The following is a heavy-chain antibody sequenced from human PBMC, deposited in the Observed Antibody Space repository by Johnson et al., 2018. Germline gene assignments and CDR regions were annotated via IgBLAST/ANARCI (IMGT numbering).Heavy chain of an antibody. Sequence: VQLVQSGGGLVQPGGSLRLSCAASGFTFSSYWMSWARQAPGKGLEWVANINQDETKKYYVDSVNGRFTIARDNAKNSLYLQMNSLSAEDTAVYYCARPHWEDNIWGQGTMVTVSS. D-gene: IGHD7-27*01. CDR3: ARPHWEDNI. CDR2: INQDETKK. V-gene: IGHV3-7*01. CDR1: GFTFSSYW. J-gene: IGHJ3*02.